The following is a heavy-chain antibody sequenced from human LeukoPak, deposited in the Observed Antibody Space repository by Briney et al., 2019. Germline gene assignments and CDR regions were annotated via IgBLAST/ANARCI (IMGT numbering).Heavy chain of an antibody. Sequence: ASVKVSCKASVYTFTSYDINWVRQAPGQGLEWMGWINTNNGDTNNDHKVQDRVSMTRDTSNSTAYMHLSRLRSADKAVYYCARSPHILTGENFDYWGQGTLLTVSS. CDR2: INTNNGDT. D-gene: IGHD3-9*01. CDR1: VYTFTSYD. CDR3: ARSPHILTGENFDY. J-gene: IGHJ4*02. V-gene: IGHV1-2*02.